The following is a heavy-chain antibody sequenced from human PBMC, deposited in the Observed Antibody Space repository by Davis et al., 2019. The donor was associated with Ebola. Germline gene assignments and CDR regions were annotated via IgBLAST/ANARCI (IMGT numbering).Heavy chain of an antibody. CDR1: GFTFGDYA. D-gene: IGHD2-2*01. J-gene: IGHJ4*02. CDR2: IRSNAYGGTT. Sequence: PGGSLRLSCTASGFTFGDYAMSWVRQAPGKGLEWVGFIRSNAYGGTTEYAASVKGRFTISRDDSKSIAYLQMNSLKTEDTAVYYCTRAELCCSSTSCYADYWGQGTLVTVSS. CDR3: TRAELCCSSTSCYADY. V-gene: IGHV3-49*04.